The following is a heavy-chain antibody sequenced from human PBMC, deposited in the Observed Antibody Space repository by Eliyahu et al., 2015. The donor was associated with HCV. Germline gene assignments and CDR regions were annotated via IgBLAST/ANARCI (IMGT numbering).Heavy chain of an antibody. Sequence: QVQMQESGPGLVKPSQTLSLTCTVSGXSISSGTYSWSWIRQPVGKGLEWXGHVDSSGRTNYNPSLKSRVTVSLNMSKNQFSLKLTSVTAADTAIYYCARDGHTSGWVNALDIWGPGTKVTVSS. D-gene: IGHD6-19*01. CDR1: GXSISSGTYS. CDR2: VDSSGRT. J-gene: IGHJ3*02. V-gene: IGHV4-61*02. CDR3: ARDGHTSGWVNALDI.